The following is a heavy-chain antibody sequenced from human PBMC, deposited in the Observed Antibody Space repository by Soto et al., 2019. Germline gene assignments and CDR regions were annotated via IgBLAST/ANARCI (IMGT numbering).Heavy chain of an antibody. Sequence: ASVKVSCKASGYTFTGYYMHWVRQAPGQGLEWMGWINPNSGGTNYAQKFQGRVTMTRDTSISTAYMELSRLRSDDTAVYYCAMERWLENNHPRFDYWGQGTLVTVSS. D-gene: IGHD5-12*01. CDR2: INPNSGGT. J-gene: IGHJ4*02. CDR1: GYTFTGYY. CDR3: AMERWLENNHPRFDY. V-gene: IGHV1-2*02.